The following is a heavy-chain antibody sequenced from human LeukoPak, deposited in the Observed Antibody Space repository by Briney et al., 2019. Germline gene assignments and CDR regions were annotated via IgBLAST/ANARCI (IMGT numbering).Heavy chain of an antibody. D-gene: IGHD3-10*01. CDR1: GGSISGGGHY. CDR2: IRDRGST. V-gene: IGHV4-31*03. J-gene: IGHJ4*02. CDR3: ATMCDSGSC. Sequence: SETLSLTCTVSGGSISGGGHYWSWIRQRPGQGLEWIGYIRDRGSTYSNPSLKSRVTMSVDTSENQFSLNLNSVTAADTAVYYCATMCDSGSCWGQGTLVTVSS.